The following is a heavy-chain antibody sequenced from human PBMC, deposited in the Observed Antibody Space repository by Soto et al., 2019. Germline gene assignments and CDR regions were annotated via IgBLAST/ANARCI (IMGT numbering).Heavy chain of an antibody. J-gene: IGHJ4*02. CDR3: AKTIRGGYSSSWYYFDY. D-gene: IGHD6-13*01. Sequence: PGGSLRLSCAASGFTFSSYWMHWVRQAPGKGLEWVSTISGGGSITYYADSLKGRFTISRDNSKNTLYLQINSLRAEDTAVYYCAKTIRGGYSSSWYYFDYWGQGTLVTVPQ. V-gene: IGHV3-23*01. CDR2: ISGGGSIT. CDR1: GFTFSSYW.